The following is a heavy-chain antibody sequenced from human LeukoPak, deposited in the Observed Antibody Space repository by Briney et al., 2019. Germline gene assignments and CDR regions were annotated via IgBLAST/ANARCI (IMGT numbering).Heavy chain of an antibody. J-gene: IGHJ4*02. CDR2: INPNSGGT. V-gene: IGHV1-2*02. CDR3: ARDKRAVWSGGLQRLDYFDY. Sequence: GASVKVSCKASGYTFTSYAMNWVRQAPGQGLEWMGWINPNSGGTNYAQKFQGRVTMTRGTSISTAYMELSRLRSDDTAVYYCARDKRAVWSGGLQRLDYFDYWGQGTLVTVSS. CDR1: GYTFTSYA. D-gene: IGHD3-3*01.